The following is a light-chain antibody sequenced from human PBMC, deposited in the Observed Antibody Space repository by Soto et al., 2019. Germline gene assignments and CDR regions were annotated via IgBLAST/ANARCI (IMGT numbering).Light chain of an antibody. CDR3: QQSYSSPRT. J-gene: IGKJ1*01. Sequence: DTQMTHSPAFVSGSVGERVSISCPASQSISIYLNWYQQKPGKAPKLLIYAASSLQSGVPSRFSGSESGTDFTLTISSLQPEDFATYYCQQSYSSPRTFGQGTKVDI. CDR2: AAS. V-gene: IGKV1-39*01. CDR1: QSISIY.